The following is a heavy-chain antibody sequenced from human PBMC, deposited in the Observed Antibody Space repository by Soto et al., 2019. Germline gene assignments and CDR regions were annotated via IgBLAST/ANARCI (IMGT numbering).Heavy chain of an antibody. CDR2: ISYDGNNE. D-gene: IGHD3-22*01. J-gene: IGHJ6*02. Sequence: QVQLVESGGGVVQPGRSLRLSCAASGFTFSTYAMHWVRQAPGKGLEWVAVISYDGNNEYYVDSVKGRFTISRDNSKNALYLQMNSLRAEDTAVYFCAKSDHYYDIGRDYYYGMNVWGQGTTVTVSS. CDR1: GFTFSTYA. V-gene: IGHV3-30*18. CDR3: AKSDHYYDIGRDYYYGMNV.